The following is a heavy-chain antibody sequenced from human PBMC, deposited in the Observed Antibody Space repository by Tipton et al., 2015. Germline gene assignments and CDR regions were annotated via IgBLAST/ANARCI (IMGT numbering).Heavy chain of an antibody. CDR2: IYYSGHT. CDR3: ARRRVATGGKAFDI. V-gene: IGHV4-31*02. D-gene: IGHD5-12*01. CDR1: GGSISTGGYY. J-gene: IGHJ3*02. Sequence: LRLSCTVSGGSISTGGYYWSWIRRHPGKGLEWIAYIYYSGHTTYNPSLNSRVTISVDTSKNQFSLNLSSVTAADTAVYFCARRRVATGGKAFDIWGQGTMVTVSS.